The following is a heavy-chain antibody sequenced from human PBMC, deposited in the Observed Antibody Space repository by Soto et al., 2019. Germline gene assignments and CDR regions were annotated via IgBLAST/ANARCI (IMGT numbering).Heavy chain of an antibody. CDR2: ISGSGADT. CDR1: GFIFSNYA. J-gene: IGHJ4*02. Sequence: GGSLRLSCAPSGFIFSNYAMSWVRQARGKGLEWVSAISGSGADTYYTESVKGRFTISRDNFKNTLYLQMNSLRAEDTAVYYCAKDTGRGGGSVFDYWGQGXLVTVSS. V-gene: IGHV3-23*01. CDR3: AKDTGRGGGSVFDY. D-gene: IGHD2-15*01.